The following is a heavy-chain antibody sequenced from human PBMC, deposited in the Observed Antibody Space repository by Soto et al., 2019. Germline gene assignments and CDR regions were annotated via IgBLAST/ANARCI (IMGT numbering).Heavy chain of an antibody. CDR3: AKGFDY. V-gene: IGHV3-30*18. Sequence: GGSLRLSCAASGFTFSSYGMHWVRQAPGKGLEWVAVISYDGSNKYYADSVKGRFTISRDNSKNTLYLQMNSLRAEDTAVYYCAKGFDYWGQGTLVTVSS. J-gene: IGHJ4*02. CDR2: ISYDGSNK. CDR1: GFTFSSYG.